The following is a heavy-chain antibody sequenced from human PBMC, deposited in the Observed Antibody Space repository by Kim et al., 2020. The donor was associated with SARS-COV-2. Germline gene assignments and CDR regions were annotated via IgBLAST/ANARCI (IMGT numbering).Heavy chain of an antibody. CDR2: ISYDGSNK. CDR1: GFTFSSYG. J-gene: IGHJ4*02. Sequence: GGSLRLSCAASGFTFSSYGMHWVRQAPGKGLEWVAVISYDGSNKYYADSVKGRFTISRDNSKNTLYLQMNSLRAEDTAVYYCAKDDYSHSSGWYFDYWGQGTLVTVSS. V-gene: IGHV3-30*18. D-gene: IGHD6-19*01. CDR3: AKDDYSHSSGWYFDY.